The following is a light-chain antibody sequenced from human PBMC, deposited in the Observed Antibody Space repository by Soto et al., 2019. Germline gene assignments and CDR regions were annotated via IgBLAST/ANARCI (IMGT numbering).Light chain of an antibody. CDR2: EVT. J-gene: IGLJ2*01. Sequence: QSALTQPASVSGSPGQSVTISCTGTSSDVGDYNYVSWYQHQPDKAPKLMIYEVTKRPSGVPDRFSGSKSGNTASLTVSGLQAEDEADCYFSSYARSNNFGVFGGGTKLTVL. CDR1: SSDVGDYNY. CDR3: SSYARSNNFGV. V-gene: IGLV2-8*01.